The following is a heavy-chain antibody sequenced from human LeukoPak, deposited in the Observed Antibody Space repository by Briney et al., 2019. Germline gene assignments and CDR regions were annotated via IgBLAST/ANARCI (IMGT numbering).Heavy chain of an antibody. V-gene: IGHV3-23*01. CDR1: GFTFSGYA. CDR3: ASQPPHCSSSSCYIAY. Sequence: SGGSLRLSCEASGFTFSGYAMSWVRQAPGKGLEWVSVISGSGGNTYYADSVKGRFTISRDNSKDTLYLQMNSLRAEDTAVYYCASQPPHCSSSSCYIAYWGQGTLVTVSS. CDR2: ISGSGGNT. D-gene: IGHD2-2*01. J-gene: IGHJ4*02.